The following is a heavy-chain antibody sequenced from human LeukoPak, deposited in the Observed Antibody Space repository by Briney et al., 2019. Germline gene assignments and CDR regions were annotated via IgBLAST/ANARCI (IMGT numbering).Heavy chain of an antibody. CDR1: GFTFSLYS. J-gene: IGHJ4*02. CDR3: AEDAHDYGDYYFDY. CDR2: FSGRAGAT. Sequence: GGSLRLSCAASGFTFSLYSMSWVRQAPGKGLEWVSAFSGRAGATFYADSVRGRFTISRDNSKNTLHLQMDSLRPEDTAVYYCAEDAHDYGDYYFDYWGQGILVTVSS. D-gene: IGHD4-17*01. V-gene: IGHV3-23*01.